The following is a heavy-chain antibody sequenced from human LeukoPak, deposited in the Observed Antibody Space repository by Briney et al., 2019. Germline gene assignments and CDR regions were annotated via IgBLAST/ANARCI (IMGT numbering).Heavy chain of an antibody. V-gene: IGHV3-21*01. CDR3: ARVKPDAFDI. D-gene: IGHD4-23*01. CDR2: ISSGSSYI. Sequence: GGSLRLSCAASGFTFSSYSMNWVRQAPGKGLEWVSSISSGSSYIYYADSVKGRFTISRDNAKNSLYLQMNSLRAEDTAVYYCARVKPDAFDIWGQGTMVTVSS. CDR1: GFTFSSYS. J-gene: IGHJ3*02.